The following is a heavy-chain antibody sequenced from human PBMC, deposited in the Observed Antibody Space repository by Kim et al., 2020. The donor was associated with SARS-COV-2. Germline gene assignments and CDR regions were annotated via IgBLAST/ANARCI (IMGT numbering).Heavy chain of an antibody. J-gene: IGHJ6*02. Sequence: YAQTFPGRVTMTRNTSISTAYMELSSLRSEDTAVYYCARGFVYYYGMDVWGQGTTVTVSS. V-gene: IGHV1-8*01. CDR3: ARGFVYYYGMDV.